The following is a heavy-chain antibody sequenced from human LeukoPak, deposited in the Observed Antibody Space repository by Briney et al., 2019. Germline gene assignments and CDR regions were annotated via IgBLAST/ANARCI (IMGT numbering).Heavy chain of an antibody. CDR2: IYYSGST. CDR1: GGSISSSSYY. V-gene: IGHV4-39*07. D-gene: IGHD3-3*01. J-gene: IGHJ4*02. CDR3: ARVRTIFGVVITYYSDY. Sequence: SETLSLTCTVSGGSISSSSYYWGWIRQPPGKGLEWIGSIYYSGSTYYNPSLKSRVTISVDTSKNQFSLKLSSVTAADTAVYYCARVRTIFGVVITYYSDYWGQGTLVTVSS.